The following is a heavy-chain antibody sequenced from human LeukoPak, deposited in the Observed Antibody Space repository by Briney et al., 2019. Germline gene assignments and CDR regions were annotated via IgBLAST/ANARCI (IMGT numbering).Heavy chain of an antibody. CDR2: IRSDGST. Sequence: GGSLRLSCTASGFTVSSNYMSWVRQAPGKGLEWASVIRSDGSTNHADSVKGRFTISRDNSKNTLYLQMNNLRAEDTAMYYCAREMYSGMYNDAFDIWGQGTKVTVSS. CDR3: AREMYSGMYNDAFDI. CDR1: GFTVSSNY. J-gene: IGHJ3*02. V-gene: IGHV3-53*01. D-gene: IGHD1-26*01.